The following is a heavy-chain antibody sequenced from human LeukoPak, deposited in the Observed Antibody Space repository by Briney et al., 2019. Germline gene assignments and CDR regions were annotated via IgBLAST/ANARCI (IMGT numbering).Heavy chain of an antibody. CDR2: IIPMFGTA. CDR1: GGTFSSYE. Sequence: SVKVSCKASGGTFSSYEISWVRQAPGQGLEWMGGIIPMFGTAKYAQKFQGRVTMTTDTSTSTAYMELRSLRSDDTAVYYCARDLRGLQRANYLGLSGYWGQGTLVTVSS. CDR3: ARDLRGLQRANYLGLSGY. D-gene: IGHD4/OR15-4a*01. V-gene: IGHV1-69*05. J-gene: IGHJ4*02.